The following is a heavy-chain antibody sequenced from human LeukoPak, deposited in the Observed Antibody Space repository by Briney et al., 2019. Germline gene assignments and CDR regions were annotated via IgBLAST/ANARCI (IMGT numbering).Heavy chain of an antibody. V-gene: IGHV4-31*03. Sequence: SETLSLTCTVSGGSINSGGYYWSWIRQHPGKGLEWIGYIYYSGSSYYNPSLRSRVTISVDTSKNHFSLKLSSVTAADTAVYYCARNRDGYNSFDYWGQGTLVTVSS. J-gene: IGHJ4*02. CDR1: GGSINSGGYY. CDR2: IYYSGSS. CDR3: ARNRDGYNSFDY. D-gene: IGHD5-24*01.